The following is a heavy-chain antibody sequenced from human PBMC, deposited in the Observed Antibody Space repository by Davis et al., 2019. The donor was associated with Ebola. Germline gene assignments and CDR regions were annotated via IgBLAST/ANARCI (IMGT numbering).Heavy chain of an antibody. Sequence: MPGGSLRLSCTVSGGSISGSLYYWAWIRQPPGTGLEWVGGVHYRGSTYYNASLKSRVAISVDTSKNQISLKLSSVTAADTAVYYCARHGYTYGYVLYWGQGTLVTVSS. CDR2: VHYRGST. CDR1: GGSISGSLYY. D-gene: IGHD5-18*01. V-gene: IGHV4-39*01. CDR3: ARHGYTYGYVLY. J-gene: IGHJ4*02.